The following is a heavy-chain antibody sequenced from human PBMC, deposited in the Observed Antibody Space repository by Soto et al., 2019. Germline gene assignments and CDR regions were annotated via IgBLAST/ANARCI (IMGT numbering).Heavy chain of an antibody. CDR3: ASFSDRLTPATVPN. V-gene: IGHV4-31*03. CDR2: MYYSGST. Sequence: SETLSLTCTVSGESISSDGYYRTWIRQHPGKGLEWIGYMYYSGSTFYNPSLKSRLTISVDTSKNQFSLTLTSVTAADTAVYYCASFSDRLTPATVPNWGQGALVTVSS. J-gene: IGHJ4*02. D-gene: IGHD6-13*01. CDR1: GESISSDGYY.